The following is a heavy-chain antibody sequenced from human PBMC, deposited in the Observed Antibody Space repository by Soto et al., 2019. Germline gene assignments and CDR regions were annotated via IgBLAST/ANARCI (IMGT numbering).Heavy chain of an antibody. Sequence: SETLSLTCAIYGGSFSYYYWSWIRQPPGKGLEWIGEINHSGRTNYNPSLKSRVSTSVDTSKNQFSLKLSSVTAADTAVYYCARGLGSSATFYKDYGMDVWGQGTTVTVSS. V-gene: IGHV4-34*01. CDR3: ARGLGSSATFYKDYGMDV. J-gene: IGHJ6*02. CDR2: INHSGRT. D-gene: IGHD6-6*01. CDR1: GGSFSYYY.